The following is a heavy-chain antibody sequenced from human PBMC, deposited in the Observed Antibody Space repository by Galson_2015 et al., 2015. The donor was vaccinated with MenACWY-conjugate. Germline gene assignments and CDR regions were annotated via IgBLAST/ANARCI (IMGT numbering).Heavy chain of an antibody. CDR1: AFTFSNAY. CDR3: TTHKPDSWGGLLFHFYMDV. D-gene: IGHD2-21*01. CDR2: IKSQTDGGKI. Sequence: SLRLSCAGSAFTFSNAYMSWVRQAPGKGLEWVGRIKSQTDGGKIDYAAPVKGRFTISRDDSKNTLYLQMNSLKIEDTAVYYCTTHKPDSWGGLLFHFYMDVWGQGTVVTVSS. J-gene: IGHJ6*03. V-gene: IGHV3-15*01.